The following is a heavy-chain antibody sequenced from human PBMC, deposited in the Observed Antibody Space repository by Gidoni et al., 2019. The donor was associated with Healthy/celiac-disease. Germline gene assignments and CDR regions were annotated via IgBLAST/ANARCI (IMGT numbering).Heavy chain of an antibody. CDR3: ARDLAHYYDSSGYYGN. CDR1: GFTLRGYS. V-gene: IGHV3-21*01. CDR2: ISSSSSYI. J-gene: IGHJ4*02. D-gene: IGHD3-22*01. Sequence: EVQLVESGGGLVKPGGSLRLSCAASGFTLRGYSMNWVRQAPGKGLEWVSSISSSSSYIYYADSVKGRFTISRDKAKNSLYLQMNSLRAEDTAVYYCARDLAHYYDSSGYYGNWGQGTLVTVSS.